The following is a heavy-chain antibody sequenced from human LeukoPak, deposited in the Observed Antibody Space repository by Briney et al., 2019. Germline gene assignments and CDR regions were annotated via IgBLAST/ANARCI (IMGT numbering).Heavy chain of an antibody. CDR1: GFTVSSNY. V-gene: IGHV3-53*01. CDR2: IYSGGST. J-gene: IGHJ4*02. CDR3: ARSAAAASFDY. D-gene: IGHD6-13*01. Sequence: GGSLRLSCAASGFTVSSNYMSWVRQAPGKGLEWVSVIYSGGSTYYADSVKGRFTISRDNSKNTLYLQMSSLRAEDTAVYYCARSAAAASFDYWGQGTLVTVSS.